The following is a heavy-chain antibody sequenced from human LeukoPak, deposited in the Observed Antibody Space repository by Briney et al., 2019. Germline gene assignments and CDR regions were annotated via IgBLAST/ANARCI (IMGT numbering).Heavy chain of an antibody. D-gene: IGHD5-18*01. CDR2: ISGSGGST. CDR1: GFTFSSYA. V-gene: IGHV3-23*01. Sequence: GGSLRLSCAASGFTFSSYAMSWVRQAPGKGLEWVSAISGSGGSTYYADSVKGRFTISRDNSKNTLCLQMTSLTAEDPAVYYCAKEFYSYGSFDYWGQGTLVTVSS. CDR3: AKEFYSYGSFDY. J-gene: IGHJ4*02.